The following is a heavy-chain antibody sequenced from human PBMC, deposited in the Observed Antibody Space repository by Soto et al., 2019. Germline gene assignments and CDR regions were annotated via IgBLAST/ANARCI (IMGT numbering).Heavy chain of an antibody. J-gene: IGHJ4*02. CDR1: GGSISSTSHY. Sequence: QLQLQESGPGLVKPSETLSLTCTVSGGSISSTSHYWGWIRQPPGKGLEWIGSIHYSGSTHYNPXLXRXXTISVDTSKNQFSLKLSSVTAADTAVYYCARPFDYWGQGTLVTVSS. V-gene: IGHV4-39*01. CDR3: ARPFDY. CDR2: IHYSGST.